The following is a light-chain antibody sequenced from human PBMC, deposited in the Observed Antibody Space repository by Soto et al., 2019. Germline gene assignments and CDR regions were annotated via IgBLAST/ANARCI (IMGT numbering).Light chain of an antibody. J-gene: IGKJ1*01. CDR1: QSISSW. CDR3: QQYNTYSWT. Sequence: GERVTITCRASQSISSWLAWYQQKPGKAPKLLIYDASSLESGVPSRFGGSGSGTEFTLTISSLQPDDFATYYCQQYNTYSWTFGQGTKVDIK. V-gene: IGKV1-5*01. CDR2: DAS.